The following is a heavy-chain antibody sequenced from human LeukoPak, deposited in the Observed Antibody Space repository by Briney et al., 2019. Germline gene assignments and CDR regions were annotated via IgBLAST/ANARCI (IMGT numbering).Heavy chain of an antibody. Sequence: GGSLRLSCAASGFTFSSYWMHWVRQAPGKGLVWVSRIDSDGSSTSYADSVKGRFTISRDNAKNTLYLQMNSLRAEDTAVYYCARMGATSHSFDYWGQGTLVTVSS. CDR3: ARMGATSHSFDY. D-gene: IGHD1-26*01. CDR2: IDSDGSST. V-gene: IGHV3-74*01. CDR1: GFTFSSYW. J-gene: IGHJ4*02.